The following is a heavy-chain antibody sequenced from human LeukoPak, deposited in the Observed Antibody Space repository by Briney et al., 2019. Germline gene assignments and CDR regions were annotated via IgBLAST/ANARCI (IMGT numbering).Heavy chain of an antibody. D-gene: IGHD5-12*01. CDR2: LYSGGST. Sequence: PGGSLRLSCAASGFTVSSNYMSWVRQAPGKGLEWVSLLYSGGSTYYADSVKGRFTISRDNSKNTLYLQMNSLRAEDTAVYYCARSKYSENGDWFDPWGQGTLVTVSS. CDR1: GFTVSSNY. V-gene: IGHV3-66*01. J-gene: IGHJ5*02. CDR3: ARSKYSENGDWFDP.